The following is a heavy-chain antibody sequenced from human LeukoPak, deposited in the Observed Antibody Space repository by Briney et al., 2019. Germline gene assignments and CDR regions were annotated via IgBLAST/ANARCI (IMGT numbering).Heavy chain of an antibody. D-gene: IGHD5-24*01. J-gene: IGHJ4*02. Sequence: GGSLRLSCAASGFTFDDYAMHWVRKAPGKGLEWVSGISWNGGSIDYADSVKGRFTISRDNAKNSLYLQMNSLRAEDMALYYCAKDMGEMANPGSYFDYWGQGTLVTVSS. CDR2: ISWNGGSI. CDR3: AKDMGEMANPGSYFDY. CDR1: GFTFDDYA. V-gene: IGHV3-9*03.